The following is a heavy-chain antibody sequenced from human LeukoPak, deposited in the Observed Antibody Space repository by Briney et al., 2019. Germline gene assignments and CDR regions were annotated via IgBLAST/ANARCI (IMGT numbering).Heavy chain of an antibody. V-gene: IGHV3-53*01. CDR1: GPTGSHNY. CDR2: IHTGGDT. J-gene: IGHJ5*02. Sequence: GGSLRLSCAASGPTGSHNYVSWVRQAPGKGLEWVSAIHTGGDTCYADSVKGRFTISRDTSKNTLYLQINSLRVEDTAVYYCIVFGDSNHWGQGTLVTVSS. D-gene: IGHD4-17*01. CDR3: IVFGDSNH.